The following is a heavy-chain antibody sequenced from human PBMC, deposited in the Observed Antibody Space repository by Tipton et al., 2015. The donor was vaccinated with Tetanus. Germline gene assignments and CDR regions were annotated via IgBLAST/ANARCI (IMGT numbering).Heavy chain of an antibody. CDR1: GFTFSSYG. V-gene: IGHV3-33*01. CDR2: IWYDGSNK. Sequence: CAASGFTFSSYGMHWVRQAPGKGLEWVAVIWYDGSNKYYADSVKGRFTISRDNSKNTLYLQMNSLRAEDTAVYYCARDPDIVVVPAATEDLPTLNYYGMDVWGQGTTVTVSS. CDR3: ARDPDIVVVPAATEDLPTLNYYGMDV. J-gene: IGHJ6*02. D-gene: IGHD2-2*01.